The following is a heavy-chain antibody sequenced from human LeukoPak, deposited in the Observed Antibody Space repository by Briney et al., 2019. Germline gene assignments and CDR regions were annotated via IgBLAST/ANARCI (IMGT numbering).Heavy chain of an antibody. Sequence: GASVKVSCKASGYTFTSYDINWVRQATGQGLEWMGWMNPNSGNTGYAQKFQGRVTMTRNTSISTAYMELSSLRSEDTAVYYCARYSGYSYSYGHWGQGTLVTVSS. CDR1: GYTFTSYD. J-gene: IGHJ4*02. V-gene: IGHV1-8*01. CDR3: ARYSGYSYSYGH. CDR2: MNPNSGNT. D-gene: IGHD5-18*01.